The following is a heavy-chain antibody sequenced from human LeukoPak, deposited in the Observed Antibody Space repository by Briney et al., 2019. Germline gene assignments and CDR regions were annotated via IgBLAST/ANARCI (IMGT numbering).Heavy chain of an antibody. D-gene: IGHD3-3*01. Sequence: PSETLSLTCTVSGGSISSYYWSWIRQPPGKGLEWIGYIYYSGSTNYNPSLKSRVTISVDTSKNQFSLKLSSVTAADTAVYYCARHITIFGVDTTRARTAFDIWGQGTMVTVSS. J-gene: IGHJ3*02. CDR1: GGSISSYY. CDR2: IYYSGST. V-gene: IGHV4-59*01. CDR3: ARHITIFGVDTTRARTAFDI.